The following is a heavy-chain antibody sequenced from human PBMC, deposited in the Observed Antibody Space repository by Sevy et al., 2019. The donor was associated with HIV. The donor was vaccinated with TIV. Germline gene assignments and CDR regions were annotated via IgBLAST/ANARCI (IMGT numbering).Heavy chain of an antibody. D-gene: IGHD3-22*01. CDR1: GFTFSYYA. J-gene: IGHJ4*02. Sequence: GGSLRLSCAASGFTFSYYAMHWVRQAPGKGLEWVAVISYDGTNKQYAESVKGRFTISRDNSKNTLYLKMNSLRAEETAVYYCARDRGYYDSSGFYSRYYFDYWGQGTLVTVSS. CDR2: ISYDGTNK. V-gene: IGHV3-30-3*01. CDR3: ARDRGYYDSSGFYSRYYFDY.